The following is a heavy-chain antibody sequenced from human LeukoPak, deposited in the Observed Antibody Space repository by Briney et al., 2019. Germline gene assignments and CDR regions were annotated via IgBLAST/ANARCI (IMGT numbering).Heavy chain of an antibody. D-gene: IGHD6-19*01. CDR1: GFIFSDYA. J-gene: IGHJ6*02. CDR2: IWYDGSNK. V-gene: IGHV3-33*06. CDR3: AKDQEQWLYYYYGMDV. Sequence: GGSLRLSCAASGFIFSDYAMYWVRQAPGKGLEWVAVIWYDGSNKYFADSVKGRFTLSRDNSKNTLDLQMNSLRAEDTAVYYCAKDQEQWLYYYYGMDVWGQGTTVTVSS.